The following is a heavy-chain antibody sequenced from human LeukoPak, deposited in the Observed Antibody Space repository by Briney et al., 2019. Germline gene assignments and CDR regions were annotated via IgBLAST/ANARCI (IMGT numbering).Heavy chain of an antibody. D-gene: IGHD2-15*01. CDR3: ARVPSDIVVVEPATPDF. V-gene: IGHV3-21*01. J-gene: IGHJ4*02. Sequence: NPGGALRLSCAASGFTFSSFSMNWVRQAPGKGLEWVSSISSRTTYIYYAGSVRGRFTISRDNAKNSLYLQMNSLRAEDTAVYYCARVPSDIVVVEPATPDFWGQGTLVTVSS. CDR2: ISSRTTYI. CDR1: GFTFSSFS.